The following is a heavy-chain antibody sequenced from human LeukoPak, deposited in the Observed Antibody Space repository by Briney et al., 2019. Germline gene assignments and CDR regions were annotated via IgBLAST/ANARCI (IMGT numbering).Heavy chain of an antibody. CDR1: GYTFNNYD. CDR2: VNPNSGTT. V-gene: IGHV1-8*01. J-gene: IGHJ4*02. D-gene: IGHD3-10*01. Sequence: ASVKASCKASGYTFNNYDINWVRQATGQGLEWMGWVNPNSGTTTYAPKFQGRVTMTIDTSRNTAYLELSSLRSEDTAVYYCARGAQYYYGSATYMYYFDYWGQGNLVTVSS. CDR3: ARGAQYYYGSATYMYYFDY.